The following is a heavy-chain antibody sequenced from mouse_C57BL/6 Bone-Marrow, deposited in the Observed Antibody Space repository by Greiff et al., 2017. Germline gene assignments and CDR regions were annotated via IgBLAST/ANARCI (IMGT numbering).Heavy chain of an antibody. CDR3: SRIAY. J-gene: IGHJ3*01. Sequence: EVQLQQSGAELVRPGASVKLSCTASGFNFKGDCMHWVKQRPGQGLEWIGWIDPENGDTEYASKFQGKATITVDTSSNTAYLQLSSLTSEDTAVYYCSRIAYWGQGHRVTVSA. CDR2: IDPENGDT. CDR1: GFNFKGDC. V-gene: IGHV14-4*01.